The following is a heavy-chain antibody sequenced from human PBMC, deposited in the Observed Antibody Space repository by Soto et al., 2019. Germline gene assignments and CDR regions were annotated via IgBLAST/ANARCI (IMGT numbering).Heavy chain of an antibody. V-gene: IGHV1-18*01. CDR3: ARVGARGNWTEVVGYYYYGMDV. CDR2: FGASNGNT. CDR1: GYTFTSYG. Sequence: QVQLVQSGAEVKKPGASVKVSCKASGYTFTSYGISGGRQAPGQGLEWLGWFGASNGNTNYAQSLQGRVTLTTDTSTSTADVELRSLRYDDTAVYYCARVGARGNWTEVVGYYYYGMDVWGQGTTVTVSS. D-gene: IGHD1-1*01. J-gene: IGHJ6*02.